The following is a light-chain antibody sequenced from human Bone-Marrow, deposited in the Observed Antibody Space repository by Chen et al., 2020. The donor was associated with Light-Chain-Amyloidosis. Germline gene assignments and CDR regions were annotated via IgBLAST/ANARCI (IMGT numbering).Light chain of an antibody. J-gene: IGLJ2*01. V-gene: IGLV3-25*03. CDR2: RDT. CDR3: QSADSSGTYEVI. Sequence: SYELTQPPSVSVSPGQTARITCSGDDLPTKYAYWYQQKPGQAPVLVIHRDTERPSGISERFSVSSSGKTATLTISGVQAEYEADYHCQSADSSGTYEVIFGGGTKLTVL. CDR1: DLPTKY.